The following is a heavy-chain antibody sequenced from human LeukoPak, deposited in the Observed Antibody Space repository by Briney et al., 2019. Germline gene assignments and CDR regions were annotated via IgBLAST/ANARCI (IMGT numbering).Heavy chain of an antibody. CDR2: VSGDNDDT. J-gene: IGHJ5*02. V-gene: IGHV1-18*01. CDR3: ARDWEILTGIDCFDP. Sequence: GASVKVSCKASGYTFISYGISWVRQAPGQGLEWMGWVSGDNDDTNYAQKFKGRLTVTTDTSTSTAYMELRSLRSDDTAVYYCARDWEILTGIDCFDPWGQGTVVIVSS. CDR1: GYTFISYG. D-gene: IGHD3-9*01.